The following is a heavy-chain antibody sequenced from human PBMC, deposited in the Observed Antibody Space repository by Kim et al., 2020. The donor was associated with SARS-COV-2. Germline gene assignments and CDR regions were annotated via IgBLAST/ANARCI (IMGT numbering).Heavy chain of an antibody. V-gene: IGHV1-18*01. J-gene: IGHJ6*02. CDR2: ISAYNGNT. CDR1: GYTFTSYG. D-gene: IGHD3-10*01. CDR3: ARDEQVVRGVPTLYYYGMDV. Sequence: ASVKVSCKASGYTFTSYGISWVRQAPGQGLEWMGWISAYNGNTNYAQKLQGRVTMTTDTSTSTAYMELRSLRSDDTAVYYCARDEQVVRGVPTLYYYGMDVWGQGTTVTVSS.